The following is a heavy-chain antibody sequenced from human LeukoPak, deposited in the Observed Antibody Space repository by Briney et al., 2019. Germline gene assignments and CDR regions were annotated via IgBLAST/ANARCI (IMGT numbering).Heavy chain of an antibody. CDR2: INWNGGST. CDR3: ARAYGKWNDVYFYAFDL. D-gene: IGHD1-20*01. Sequence: GGSLRLSCAASGFTFDDYGMSWVRQAPGKGLEWVSGINWNGGSTGYADSVEGRFTVSRDNAKSSLYLQMNSLRAEDTALYYCARAYGKWNDVYFYAFDLWGQGTMVTVSS. CDR1: GFTFDDYG. V-gene: IGHV3-20*04. J-gene: IGHJ3*01.